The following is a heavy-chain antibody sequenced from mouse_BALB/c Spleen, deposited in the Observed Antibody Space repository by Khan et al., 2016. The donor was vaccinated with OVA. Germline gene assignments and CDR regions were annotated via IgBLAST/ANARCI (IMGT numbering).Heavy chain of an antibody. CDR2: ISYSGST. Sequence: QLEESGPGLVKPSQSLSLTCTVTGYSITSDYAWNWIRQFPGNKLEWMGYISYSGSTSYTPSLKSRISITRDTSKNQFFLQLNSETTEDTATYYCARGRAYWGQGTLVTVSA. V-gene: IGHV3-2*02. D-gene: IGHD3-3*01. CDR3: ARGRAY. CDR1: GYSITSDYA. J-gene: IGHJ3*01.